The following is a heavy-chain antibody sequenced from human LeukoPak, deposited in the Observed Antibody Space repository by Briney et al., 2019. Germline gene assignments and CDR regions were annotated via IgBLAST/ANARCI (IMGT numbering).Heavy chain of an antibody. J-gene: IGHJ2*01. CDR1: GDSLNNSNYF. Sequence: SETLSLTCTVSGDSLNNSNYFWGWIRQPPGKGLEWIATIHYTGNAYYNPSLMSRLTISVDMSRNQFSLKLTSVTAADTAVYYCARPVDWYFDAWGRGTLVTVSS. V-gene: IGHV4-39*01. CDR3: ARPVDWYFDA. CDR2: IHYTGNA.